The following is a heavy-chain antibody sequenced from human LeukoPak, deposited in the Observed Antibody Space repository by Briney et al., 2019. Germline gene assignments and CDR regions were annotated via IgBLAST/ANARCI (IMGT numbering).Heavy chain of an antibody. CDR1: GYTFTGYY. CDR2: INPNTRGT. D-gene: IGHD6-13*01. CDR3: AKVPPSIAAAGNWLGP. Sequence: GPSVKLSCKASGYTFTGYYIHWVRQAPGQGLEWMGRINPNTRGTDYTKKFQGRVTITRYTSITTAYMELSRLTSDDTAIYYCAKVPPSIAAAGNWLGPWGQGALVTVSS. V-gene: IGHV1-2*06. J-gene: IGHJ5*02.